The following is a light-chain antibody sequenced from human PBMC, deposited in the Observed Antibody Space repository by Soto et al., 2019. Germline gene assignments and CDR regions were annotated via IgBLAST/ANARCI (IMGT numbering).Light chain of an antibody. Sequence: DIQVTQSPSSLSASVGDRVTITCRASQVINNYLAWYQQRPGKVPKPLIYAASTLHSGVPSRFSGSGSGTDFTLTISSLYPEEVVIYYCKRYSRAWLTLGGGTKVYIK. J-gene: IGKJ4*01. V-gene: IGKV1-27*01. CDR2: AAS. CDR1: QVINNY. CDR3: KRYSRAWLT.